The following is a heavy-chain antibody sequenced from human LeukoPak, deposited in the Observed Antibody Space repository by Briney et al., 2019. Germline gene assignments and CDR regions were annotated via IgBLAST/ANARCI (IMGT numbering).Heavy chain of an antibody. V-gene: IGHV3-21*01. CDR2: ISSSSSYI. CDR1: GFTFSSYS. CDR3: AAQGWELFDY. Sequence: PGGSLRLSCAASGFTFSSYSMNWVRQAPGKGLEWVSSISSSSSYIYYADSVKGRFTISRDSAKNSPYLQMNSLRAEDTAVYYCAAQGWELFDYWGQGTLVTVSS. D-gene: IGHD1-26*01. J-gene: IGHJ4*02.